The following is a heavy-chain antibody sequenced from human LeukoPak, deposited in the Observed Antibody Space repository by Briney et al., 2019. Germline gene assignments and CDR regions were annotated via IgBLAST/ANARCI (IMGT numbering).Heavy chain of an antibody. D-gene: IGHD2-2*01. Sequence: GGSLRLSCSASGFTFSSYAMHWVRQAPGKGLEYVSAISSNGGSTYYADSVKGRFTISRDNSMNTLYLQMSSLRAEDTAAYYCVLSWSSTSPDSDHYYGMDVWGKGTTVTVSS. CDR3: VLSWSSTSPDSDHYYGMDV. J-gene: IGHJ6*04. V-gene: IGHV3-64D*06. CDR2: ISSNGGST. CDR1: GFTFSSYA.